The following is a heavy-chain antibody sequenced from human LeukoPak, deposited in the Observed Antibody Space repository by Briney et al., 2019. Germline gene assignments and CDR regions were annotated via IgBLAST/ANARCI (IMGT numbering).Heavy chain of an antibody. CDR1: GSSLSTYW. D-gene: IGHD6-19*01. CDR2: IAPSDFST. CDR3: ATGLSGWLY. J-gene: IGHJ4*02. Sequence: PGESLQISCQGSGSSLSTYWISGMRQLPGKGLEWMGRIAPSDFSTDYSPSFQGHVTISVDKSINTAYLQWNSLKASDTAIYYCATGLSGWLYWGQGTLVTVSS. V-gene: IGHV5-10-1*01.